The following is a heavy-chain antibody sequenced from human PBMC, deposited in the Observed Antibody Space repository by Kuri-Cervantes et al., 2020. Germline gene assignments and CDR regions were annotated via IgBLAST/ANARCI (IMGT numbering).Heavy chain of an antibody. V-gene: IGHV4-38-2*01. CDR2: INHSGST. J-gene: IGHJ6*03. D-gene: IGHD3-10*01. Sequence: GSLRLSCAVSGYSISSGYYWGWIRQPPGKGLEWIGSINHSGSTNYNPSLKSRVTISVDTSKNQFSLKPSSVTAADTAVYYCARGRGYYYYYMDVWGKGTTVTVSS. CDR3: ARGRGYYYYYMDV. CDR1: GYSISSGYY.